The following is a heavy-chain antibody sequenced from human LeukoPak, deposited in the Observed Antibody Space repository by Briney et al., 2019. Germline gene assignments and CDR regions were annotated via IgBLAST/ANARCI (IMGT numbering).Heavy chain of an antibody. D-gene: IGHD2-2*01. CDR1: GGSISSSNW. Sequence: PSETLSLTCAVSGGSISSSNWWSWVRQPPGKGLEWIGEIYHSGSTNYNPSLKSRVTISVDKSKNQFSLKLSSVTAADTAVYYCASLERGAAMDYYGMDVWGQGTTVTVSS. J-gene: IGHJ6*02. CDR2: IYHSGST. V-gene: IGHV4-4*02. CDR3: ASLERGAAMDYYGMDV.